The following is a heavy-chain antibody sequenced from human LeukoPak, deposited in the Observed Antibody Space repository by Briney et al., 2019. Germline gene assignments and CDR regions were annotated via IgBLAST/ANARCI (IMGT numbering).Heavy chain of an antibody. CDR2: ISSSGSTI. D-gene: IGHD6-19*01. J-gene: IGHJ6*03. CDR3: ARVLSYSSGWYHRLYYYYMDV. CDR1: GFTFSDYY. V-gene: IGHV3-11*04. Sequence: GGSLRLSCAASGFTFSDYYMSWIRQAPGKGLEWVSYISSSGSTIYYADSVKGRFTISRDNSKNTLYLQMNSLRAEDTAVYYCARVLSYSSGWYHRLYYYYMDVWGKGTTVTISS.